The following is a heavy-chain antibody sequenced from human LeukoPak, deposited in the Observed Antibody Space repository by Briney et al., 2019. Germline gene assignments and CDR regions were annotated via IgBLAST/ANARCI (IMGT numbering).Heavy chain of an antibody. V-gene: IGHV3-48*03. Sequence: TGGSLRLSCTASGFTFSNFEMNWVRQAPGRGLEWVSFMSSSGSITYYADSVKGRFTISRDSAKNSLFLQVKSLRAEDTAVYYCARGGLAIRWGFDSWGQGTLVTVSS. CDR1: GFTFSNFE. D-gene: IGHD1-26*01. J-gene: IGHJ4*02. CDR3: ARGGLAIRWGFDS. CDR2: MSSSGSIT.